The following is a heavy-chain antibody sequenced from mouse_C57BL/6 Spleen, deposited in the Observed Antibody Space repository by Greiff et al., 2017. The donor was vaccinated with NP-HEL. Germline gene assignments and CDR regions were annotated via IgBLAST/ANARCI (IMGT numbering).Heavy chain of an antibody. D-gene: IGHD1-1*01. CDR3: ARGASITTVAYFDY. CDR2: INPNNGGT. J-gene: IGHJ2*01. CDR1: GYTFTDYY. V-gene: IGHV1-26*01. Sequence: EVQLQQSGPELVKPGASVKISCKASGYTFTDYYMNWVKQSHGKSLEWIGDINPNNGGTSYNQKFKGKATLTVDKSSSTAYMELRSLTSEDSAVYYCARGASITTVAYFDYWGQGTTLTVSS.